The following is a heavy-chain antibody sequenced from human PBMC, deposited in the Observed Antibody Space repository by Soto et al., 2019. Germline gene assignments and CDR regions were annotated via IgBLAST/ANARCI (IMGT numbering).Heavy chain of an antibody. V-gene: IGHV3-66*01. CDR1: GLTVSSNY. CDR3: AKQRGGYDRDFDS. D-gene: IGHD5-12*01. J-gene: IGHJ4*02. Sequence: EVQLVESGGGLVQPGGSLRLSCAASGLTVSSNYMSWVRKAPGRGLEWVSVIYSGGGTYFADSVKGRFAMSRDNSKNTLYLQMNSLRADDTAVYYCAKQRGGYDRDFDSWGQGTLVTVSS. CDR2: IYSGGGT.